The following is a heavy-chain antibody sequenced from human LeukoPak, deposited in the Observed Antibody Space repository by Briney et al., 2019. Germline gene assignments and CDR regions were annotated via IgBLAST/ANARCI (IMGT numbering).Heavy chain of an antibody. CDR1: GGSISSYY. CDR3: ETVAAALGDAFDI. D-gene: IGHD6-13*01. Sequence: PSETLSLTCTVSGGSISSYYWSWIRQPPGKGLEWIGYIYYSGSTNYNPSLKSRVTISVDTSKNQFSLKLSSVTAADTAVYYCETVAAALGDAFDIWGQGTMVTVSS. CDR2: IYYSGST. V-gene: IGHV4-59*12. J-gene: IGHJ3*02.